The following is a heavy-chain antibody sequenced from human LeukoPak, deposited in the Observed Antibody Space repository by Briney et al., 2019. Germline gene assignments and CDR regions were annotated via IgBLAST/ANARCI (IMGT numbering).Heavy chain of an antibody. D-gene: IGHD7-27*01. CDR1: GGSISSSSYY. V-gene: IGHV4-39*01. Sequence: SETLSLTCTVSGGSISSSSYYWGWIRQPPGKGLEWIGSIYYSGSTYYNPSLKSRVAISVDTSKNQFSLKLSSVTAADTAVYYCAGRANWGHHYYYYMDVWGKGTTVTVSS. J-gene: IGHJ6*03. CDR3: AGRANWGHHYYYYMDV. CDR2: IYYSGST.